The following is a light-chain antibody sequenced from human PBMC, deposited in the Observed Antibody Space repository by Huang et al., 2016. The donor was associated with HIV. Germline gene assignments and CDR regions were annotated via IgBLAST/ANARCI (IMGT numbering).Light chain of an antibody. J-gene: IGKJ4*01. V-gene: IGKV1D-13*01. CDR2: EAS. CDR1: QGISSA. Sequence: AIQLTQSPSSLSASVGDRVTITGRASQGISSALAWYQQKPGKPPKLLIYEASSLEGGVPSRFSGSGSGTDFTLTISSLQPEDFATYYCQQFNNYPLTFGGGTKVEIK. CDR3: QQFNNYPLT.